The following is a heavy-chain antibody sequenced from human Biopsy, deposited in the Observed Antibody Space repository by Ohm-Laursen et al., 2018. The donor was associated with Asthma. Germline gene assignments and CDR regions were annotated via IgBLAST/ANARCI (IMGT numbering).Heavy chain of an antibody. D-gene: IGHD1-14*01. J-gene: IGHJ2*01. CDR2: ISYDGKFK. Sequence: RSLRLSYAASGFTFSTFGMHWVRQAPGQGLAWLSTISYDGKFKYFADSVKGRFTISRDYSKNTLYLQMNSLRLEDTGVYFCARDAGMNLAPGHWSFDLWGRGTLLTVSS. CDR1: GFTFSTFG. CDR3: ARDAGMNLAPGHWSFDL. V-gene: IGHV3-30*04.